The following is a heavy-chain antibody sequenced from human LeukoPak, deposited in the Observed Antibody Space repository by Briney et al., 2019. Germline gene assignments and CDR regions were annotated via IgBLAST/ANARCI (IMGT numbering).Heavy chain of an antibody. Sequence: GGSLRLSCAASGFTFSSYSMNWVRQAPGKGLEWVSSISSSSSYIYYADSVKGRFTISRDNAKNSLYLQMNSLRAEDTAVYYCARDTYGDRSFDYWGQGTLVTVSS. V-gene: IGHV3-21*01. CDR2: ISSSSSYI. D-gene: IGHD4-17*01. J-gene: IGHJ4*02. CDR3: ARDTYGDRSFDY. CDR1: GFTFSSYS.